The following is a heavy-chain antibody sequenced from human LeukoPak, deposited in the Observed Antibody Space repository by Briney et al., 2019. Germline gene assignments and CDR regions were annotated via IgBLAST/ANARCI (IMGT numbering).Heavy chain of an antibody. D-gene: IGHD6-6*01. CDR1: GFTSSSYA. V-gene: IGHV3-23*01. J-gene: IGHJ6*04. Sequence: GGSLRLSCAASGFTSSSYAMSWVRRAPGKGLEWVSAISGSGGSTYYADSVKGRFTISRDNSKNTLYLQMNSLRAEDTAVYYCAKDRGQLVPNGGMDVWGKGTTVTVSS. CDR2: ISGSGGST. CDR3: AKDRGQLVPNGGMDV.